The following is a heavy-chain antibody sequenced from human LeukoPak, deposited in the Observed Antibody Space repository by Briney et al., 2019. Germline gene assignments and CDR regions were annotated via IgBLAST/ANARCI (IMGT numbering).Heavy chain of an antibody. D-gene: IGHD1-26*01. Sequence: GASVKVSCKASGGTFSSYAISWVRQAPGQGVEWMGGIIPIFGTANYAQKFQGRVTITADESTSTAYMELSSLRSEDTAVYYCARDVGATPYYFDYWGQGTLVTVSS. CDR3: ARDVGATPYYFDY. CDR2: IIPIFGTA. J-gene: IGHJ4*02. V-gene: IGHV1-69*13. CDR1: GGTFSSYA.